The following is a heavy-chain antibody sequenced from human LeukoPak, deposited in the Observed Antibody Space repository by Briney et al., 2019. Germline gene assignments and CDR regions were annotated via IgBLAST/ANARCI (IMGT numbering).Heavy chain of an antibody. CDR2: IYQSGNT. Sequence: SETLSLTCTVSGYLISSDYYWGWIRQPPVKGLEWIGNIYQSGNTYYNPSLESRVTISVDTSKNQFPLRLNSVTAADTAVYYCARVRPTGFGYMDVWGKGTSVTVSS. V-gene: IGHV4-38-2*02. D-gene: IGHD1-14*01. J-gene: IGHJ6*03. CDR1: GYLISSDYY. CDR3: ARVRPTGFGYMDV.